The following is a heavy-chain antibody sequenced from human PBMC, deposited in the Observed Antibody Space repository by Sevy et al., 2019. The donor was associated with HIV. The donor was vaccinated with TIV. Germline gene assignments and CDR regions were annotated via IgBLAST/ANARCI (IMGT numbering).Heavy chain of an antibody. Sequence: GGSLRLSCTGSGFTFGDYAMSWFRQAPGMGLEWVGFIRSKDYGGATEYAASGKGRITISRDDYKSIADLQMNSLKTEDTAVYYCTGGYYYDSSGYSDYWGQGTLVTVSS. CDR3: TGGYYYDSSGYSDY. CDR1: GFTFGDYA. J-gene: IGHJ4*02. V-gene: IGHV3-49*03. D-gene: IGHD3-22*01. CDR2: IRSKDYGGAT.